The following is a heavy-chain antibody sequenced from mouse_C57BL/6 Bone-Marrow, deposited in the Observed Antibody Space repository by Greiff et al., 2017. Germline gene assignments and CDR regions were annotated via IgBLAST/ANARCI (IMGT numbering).Heavy chain of an antibody. CDR1: GFTFSSYA. Sequence: EVQLVESGGGLVKPGGSLKLSCAASGFTFSSYAMSWVRQTPEKRLEWVATISDGGSYTYYPDNVKGRFTISRDNAKNNLYLQMSHLKSEDTAMYYCARWLPYYFDYWGQGTTLTVSS. V-gene: IGHV5-4*01. CDR2: ISDGGSYT. D-gene: IGHD2-2*01. J-gene: IGHJ2*01. CDR3: ARWLPYYFDY.